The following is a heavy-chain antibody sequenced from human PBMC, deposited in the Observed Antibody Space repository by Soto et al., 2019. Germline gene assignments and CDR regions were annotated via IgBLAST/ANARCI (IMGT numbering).Heavy chain of an antibody. CDR3: ATSSDAGFDP. Sequence: QLQLVQYAAEVKKPGASVRVSCKAYGYPFIKYGISWIRQAPEQGLEGMGWIKVDSGYTNYAQKFQGRGTMTADTSSDTAFMELRSLRLDDTAVYFCATSSDAGFDPWGQGTLVSVSS. J-gene: IGHJ5*02. V-gene: IGHV1-18*04. CDR1: GYPFIKYG. CDR2: IKVDSGYT.